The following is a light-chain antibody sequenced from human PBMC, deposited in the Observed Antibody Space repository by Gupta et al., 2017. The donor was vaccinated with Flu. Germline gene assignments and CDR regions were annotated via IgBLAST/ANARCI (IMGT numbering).Light chain of an antibody. CDR1: ETISSSY. V-gene: IGKV3-20*01. CDR3: QEVGRFPPRT. Sequence: EVVLTQSPATLSLSPGERATLSCRTSETISSSYVAWYQHKPGQAPRLLIHGSSNRASGIPDRFSGSGSGTDFTLTISSLEPEDFAVYYCQEVGRFPPRTFGLGTKVEFK. CDR2: GSS. J-gene: IGKJ4*02.